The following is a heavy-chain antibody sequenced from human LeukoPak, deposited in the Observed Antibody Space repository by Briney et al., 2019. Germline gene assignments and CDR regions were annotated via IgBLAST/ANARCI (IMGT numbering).Heavy chain of an antibody. CDR2: ISGSGGST. CDR1: GFTFSSYA. V-gene: IGHV3-23*01. D-gene: IGHD3-10*01. Sequence: GGSLRLSCAASGFTFSSYAMSWVRQAPGKGLEWVSAISGSGGSTYYADSVKGRFTISRDNGKNSLYLQVNSLRAEDTAVYYCARANASGSQYLDYWGQGALVTVSS. CDR3: ARANASGSQYLDY. J-gene: IGHJ4*02.